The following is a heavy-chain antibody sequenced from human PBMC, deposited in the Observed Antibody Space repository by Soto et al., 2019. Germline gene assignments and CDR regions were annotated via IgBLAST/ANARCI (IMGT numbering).Heavy chain of an antibody. CDR3: AKDSGYQLPDNYFYYGLDV. D-gene: IGHD2-2*01. CDR2: ISYDEIDK. CDR1: GFTVTIHA. Sequence: RGSLRLASAASGFTVTIHAMQWCRQTPGKGMEWVAAISYDEIDKKYASAVKGRFTVSRDNGKNTLSLQMNSLRPEDTAVYYCAKDSGYQLPDNYFYYGLDVWGQGTTVTSP. J-gene: IGHJ6*02. V-gene: IGHV3-30*18.